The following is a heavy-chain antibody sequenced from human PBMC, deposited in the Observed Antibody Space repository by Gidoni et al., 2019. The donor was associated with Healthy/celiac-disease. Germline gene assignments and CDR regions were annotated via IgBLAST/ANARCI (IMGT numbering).Heavy chain of an antibody. CDR1: GGSVSSGSYY. V-gene: IGHV4-61*01. CDR3: AREWFGEFGTNWFDP. J-gene: IGHJ5*02. Sequence: QVQLQESGPGRVKPSETLSLTCTVSGGSVSSGSYYWSWIRQPPGKGLEWIGYIYYSGSTNYNPSLKSRVTISVDTSKNQFSLKLSSVTAADTAVYYCAREWFGEFGTNWFDPWGQGTLVTVSS. D-gene: IGHD3-10*01. CDR2: IYYSGST.